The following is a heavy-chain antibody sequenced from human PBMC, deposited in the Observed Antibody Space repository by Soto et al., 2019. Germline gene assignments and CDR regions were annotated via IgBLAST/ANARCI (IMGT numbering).Heavy chain of an antibody. CDR1: GGSVSSNSYY. D-gene: IGHD7-27*01. Sequence: SETLSLTCTVSGGSVSSNSYYCNWIRQPPGKGLEWIGFIHYSGSTDYNPPLKSRVTMSADRSKNQFSLRLSSVTAADTAVYYCATDTGGWFDPWGQGTLVTVSS. CDR2: IHYSGST. CDR3: ATDTGGWFDP. V-gene: IGHV4-61*01. J-gene: IGHJ5*02.